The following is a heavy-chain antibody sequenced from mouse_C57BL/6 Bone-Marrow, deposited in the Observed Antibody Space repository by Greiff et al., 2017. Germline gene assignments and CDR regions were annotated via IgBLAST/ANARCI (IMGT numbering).Heavy chain of an antibody. J-gene: IGHJ4*01. CDR1: GYTFTSYG. D-gene: IGHD1-1*01. CDR3: ALITTVVGPYAMDY. V-gene: IGHV1-81*01. CDR2: IYPRSGNT. Sequence: VQLQQSGAELARPGASVKLSCTASGYTFTSYGLSWVKQRTGQGLEWIGEIYPRSGNTYYNEKFKGKATLTADKSSSTAYMGLRSLTSEDSAVYFCALITTVVGPYAMDYWGQGTSVTVSS.